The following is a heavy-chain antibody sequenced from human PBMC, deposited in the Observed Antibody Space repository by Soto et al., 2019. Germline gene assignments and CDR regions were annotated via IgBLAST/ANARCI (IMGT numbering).Heavy chain of an antibody. CDR1: GFTLGAYW. J-gene: IGHJ4*02. CDR2: INEDGSGK. Sequence: EVQLVESGGGLVQPGGSLRLSCAASGFTLGAYWMHWVRQAPGKGLGWVANINEDGSGKYLVDSVKGRFTISRDNTKNSVYLQMNFLRAEDTAVYYCARAIAAAGAYWGQGTLVTVSS. CDR3: ARAIAAAGAY. V-gene: IGHV3-7*01. D-gene: IGHD6-13*01.